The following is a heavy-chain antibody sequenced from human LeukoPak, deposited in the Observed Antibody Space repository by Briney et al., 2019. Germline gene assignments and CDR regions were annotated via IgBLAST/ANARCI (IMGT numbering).Heavy chain of an antibody. D-gene: IGHD2-15*01. CDR1: GFTASIYY. Sequence: GGSLRLSCAASGFTASIYYMTWVRQAPGKGLEWVSYLYRDGSTYYADSVKDRFSISRGNSKNTVYLQMNSLRAEDTAVYYCARGPGWNYFDYWGQGTLVTVSS. V-gene: IGHV3-66*01. CDR2: LYRDGST. J-gene: IGHJ4*02. CDR3: ARGPGWNYFDY.